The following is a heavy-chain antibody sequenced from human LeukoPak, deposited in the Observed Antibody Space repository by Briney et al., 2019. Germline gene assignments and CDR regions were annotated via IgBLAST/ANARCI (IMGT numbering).Heavy chain of an antibody. D-gene: IGHD1-26*01. CDR3: ARQDSGTYLNPLDI. V-gene: IGHV4-39*01. Sequence: SETLSLTCAVSGGSISSSSYHWGWIRQPPGKGLEWIGSIYYSGDTYSNPSLKSRVTISVDTSKNQLSLKLRSVTAADTAVYYCARQDSGTYLNPLDIWGQGTVVTVSS. J-gene: IGHJ3*02. CDR1: GGSISSSSYH. CDR2: IYYSGDT.